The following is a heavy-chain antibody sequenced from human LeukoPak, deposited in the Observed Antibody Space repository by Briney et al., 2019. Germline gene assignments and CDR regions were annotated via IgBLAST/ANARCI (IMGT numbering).Heavy chain of an antibody. V-gene: IGHV3-30*02. CDR3: AKGYDSSGYYLDY. J-gene: IGHJ4*02. D-gene: IGHD3-22*01. Sequence: GGSLRLSCAASGFSFSSYGMHWVRQAPGKGLEWVAYMRSDGSTKYYADSVKGRFTISRDNSKNTLYLQTNSLRPEDTAVYYCAKGYDSSGYYLDYWGQGTPVTVSS. CDR1: GFSFSSYG. CDR2: MRSDGSTK.